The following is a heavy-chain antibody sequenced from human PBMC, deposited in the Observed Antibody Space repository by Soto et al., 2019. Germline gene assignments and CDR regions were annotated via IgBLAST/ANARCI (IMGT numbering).Heavy chain of an antibody. Sequence: QVQLQESGPGLVKPSETLSLTCTVSGGSISSYFWSWIRQPPGKGLEWIGYIYYSGSTNYNPSLKSRVTITGDTSQNQFSLKLSSVTAADTAVYYCARDTTLGEADYWGQGTLVTVSS. J-gene: IGHJ4*02. CDR1: GGSISSYF. V-gene: IGHV4-59*01. CDR2: IYYSGST. D-gene: IGHD1-26*01. CDR3: ARDTTLGEADY.